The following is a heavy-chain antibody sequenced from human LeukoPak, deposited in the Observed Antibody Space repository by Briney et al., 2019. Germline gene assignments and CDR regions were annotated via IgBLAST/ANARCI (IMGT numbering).Heavy chain of an antibody. V-gene: IGHV4-59*01. D-gene: IGHD3-10*01. J-gene: IGHJ6*03. CDR3: ARDSRLWFGELSPYYYIDV. Sequence: SETLSLTCTVSGGSISSYYWSWIRQPPGKGLEWIGYIYYSGSTNYNPSLKSRVTISVDTSKNQFSLKLSSVTAADTAVYYCARDSRLWFGELSPYYYIDVWGKGTTGTVSS. CDR1: GGSISSYY. CDR2: IYYSGST.